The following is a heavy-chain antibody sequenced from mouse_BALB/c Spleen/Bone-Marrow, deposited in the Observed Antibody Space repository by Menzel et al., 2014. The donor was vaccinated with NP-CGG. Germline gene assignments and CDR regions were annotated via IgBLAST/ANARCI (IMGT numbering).Heavy chain of an antibody. Sequence: QVQLQQSGAELVKPGASVKLPCKASGYTFTSYWMHWVKQRPGQGLEWIGEINPSNGRTNYNEKFKTKATLTVDKSSSTAYMQLSSLTSEDSAVYYCARNYGNTDYWGQGTTLTVSS. V-gene: IGHV1S81*02. CDR1: GYTFTSYW. CDR2: INPSNGRT. J-gene: IGHJ2*01. CDR3: ARNYGNTDY. D-gene: IGHD2-1*01.